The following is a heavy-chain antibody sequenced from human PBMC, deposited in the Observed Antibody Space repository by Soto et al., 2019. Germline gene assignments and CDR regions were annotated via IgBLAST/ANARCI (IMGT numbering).Heavy chain of an antibody. V-gene: IGHV1-69*08. Sequence: QVQLVQSGAELKKTGSSVKVSGRASGDTFATYAVNWGRQAPGRGLQGRGRIFTVLGTTDYAQNFKGRLTITAEKSTKTVYMELSSLRSEDTAVYYCARRRYCGYDCYHKHYYGMDVWGQGTTVTVAS. CDR1: GDTFATYA. J-gene: IGHJ6*02. D-gene: IGHD2-21*01. CDR3: ARRRYCGYDCYHKHYYGMDV. CDR2: IFTVLGTT.